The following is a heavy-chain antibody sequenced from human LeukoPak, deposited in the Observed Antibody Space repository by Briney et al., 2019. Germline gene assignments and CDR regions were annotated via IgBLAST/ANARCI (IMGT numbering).Heavy chain of an antibody. D-gene: IGHD2/OR15-2a*01. CDR3: TTGFLATDFDY. CDR1: GFTISNAW. CDR2: IKSKVDGGTT. J-gene: IGHJ4*02. V-gene: IGHV3-15*01. Sequence: GGSLRLSCAASGFTISNAWMSWVRQAPGKGLEWVGRIKSKVDGGTTDYAAPVKGRFTVARDDSKTTFYLQMNSLKTKDTAVYYCTTGFLATDFDYWGQGTLVTVSS.